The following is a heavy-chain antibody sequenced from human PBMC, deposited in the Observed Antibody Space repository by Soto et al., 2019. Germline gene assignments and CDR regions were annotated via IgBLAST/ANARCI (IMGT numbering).Heavy chain of an antibody. J-gene: IGHJ4*02. D-gene: IGHD3-10*01. CDR2: ISSDSSYI. CDR1: GFTFSSYP. V-gene: IGHV3-21*01. CDR3: ATVRGAGVDY. Sequence: GSLRLSCAASGFTFSSYPMNWVRQAPGKGLEWVSSISSDSSYIYYADSVKGRFTISRDNAKNSLYLQMNSLRAEDTAVYYCATVRGAGVDYWGQGTLVTVSS.